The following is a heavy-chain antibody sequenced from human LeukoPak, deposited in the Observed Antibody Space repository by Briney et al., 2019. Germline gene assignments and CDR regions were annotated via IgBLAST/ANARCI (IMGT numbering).Heavy chain of an antibody. D-gene: IGHD6-13*01. Sequence: GGSLRLSCAASGFTFSSYWMSWVRQAPGKGLERVANIKQDGSEKYYVDSVKGRFTISRDNAKNSLYLQMNSLRAEDTAVYYCARGSSSSWYYYFDYWGQGTLVTVSS. CDR1: GFTFSSYW. CDR2: IKQDGSEK. CDR3: ARGSSSSWYYYFDY. V-gene: IGHV3-7*01. J-gene: IGHJ4*02.